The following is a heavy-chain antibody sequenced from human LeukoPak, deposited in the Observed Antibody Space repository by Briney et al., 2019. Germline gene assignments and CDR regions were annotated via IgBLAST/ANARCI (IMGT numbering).Heavy chain of an antibody. CDR3: AGELLSDQYYYYYYYMDV. CDR1: GGTFSSYT. V-gene: IGHV1-69*02. CDR2: IIPILGIA. J-gene: IGHJ6*03. D-gene: IGHD2-2*01. Sequence: SVKVSCKASGGTFSSYTISWVRQAPGQGIEWMGRIIPILGIANYAQKFQGRVTITADKSTSTAYMELSSLRSEDTAVYYCAGELLSDQYYYYYYYMDVWGKGTTVTVSS.